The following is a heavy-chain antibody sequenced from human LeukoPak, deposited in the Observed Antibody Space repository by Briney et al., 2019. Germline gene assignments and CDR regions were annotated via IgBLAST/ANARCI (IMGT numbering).Heavy chain of an antibody. Sequence: PGGCLRLSCAASEFTFSSYWMSWVRQAPGKGLEWVANIKQDGSEKYYVDSVKGRFTISRDNAKNSLYLQMNSLRAEDTAVYYCARDPGQRGGYYYYYYMDVWGKGTTVIVSS. CDR1: EFTFSSYW. D-gene: IGHD3-16*01. V-gene: IGHV3-7*01. CDR3: ARDPGQRGGYYYYYYMDV. J-gene: IGHJ6*03. CDR2: IKQDGSEK.